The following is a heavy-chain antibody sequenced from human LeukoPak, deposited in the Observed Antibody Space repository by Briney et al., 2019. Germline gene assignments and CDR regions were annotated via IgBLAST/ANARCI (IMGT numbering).Heavy chain of an antibody. D-gene: IGHD2-2*02. V-gene: IGHV3-11*01. CDR2: ISSSGSTI. J-gene: IGHJ4*02. Sequence: PGGPLRLSCAASGFTFSDYYMSWIRQAPGKGLEWVSYISSSGSTIYYADSVKGRFTISRDNAKHSLYLQMNSLRAEDTAVYYCARDIRPVVLAAIQPDYFDYWGQGTLVTVSS. CDR3: ARDIRPVVLAAIQPDYFDY. CDR1: GFTFSDYY.